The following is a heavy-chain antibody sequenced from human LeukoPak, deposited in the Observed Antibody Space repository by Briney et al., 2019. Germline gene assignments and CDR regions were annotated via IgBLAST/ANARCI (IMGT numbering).Heavy chain of an antibody. J-gene: IGHJ4*02. CDR2: ISYTGGT. V-gene: IGHV4-39*01. CDR1: GDSIRSGTYS. D-gene: IGHD6-13*01. CDR3: ARYAGGIAASGTRPFDY. Sequence: SETLSLTCSVSGDSIRSGTYSWGWIRQPPGKGLEWIGSISYTGGTYYNPSLKSRVTISVDTSKNQFPLKMSSVTAADTAVYYCARYAGGIAASGTRPFDYWGQGTLVTVSS.